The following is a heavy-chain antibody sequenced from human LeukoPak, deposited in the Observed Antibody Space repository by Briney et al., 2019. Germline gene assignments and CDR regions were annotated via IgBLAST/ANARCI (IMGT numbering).Heavy chain of an antibody. CDR2: IYYSGST. D-gene: IGHD1-26*01. Sequence: SETLSLTCTVSGGSISSYYWSWIRQPPGKGLDWIGYIYYSGSTNYNPSLKSRVTISVDTSKNQFSLKLSSVTAADTAVYYCARGGAHYIVGATTIADYWGQGTLVTVSS. V-gene: IGHV4-59*01. CDR3: ARGGAHYIVGATTIADY. J-gene: IGHJ4*02. CDR1: GGSISSYY.